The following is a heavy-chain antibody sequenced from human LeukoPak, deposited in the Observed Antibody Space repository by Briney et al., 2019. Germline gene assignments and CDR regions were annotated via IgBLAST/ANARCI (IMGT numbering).Heavy chain of an antibody. J-gene: IGHJ4*02. D-gene: IGHD3-22*01. V-gene: IGHV3-53*01. CDR1: GFTVSSNY. Sequence: GGSLRLSCAASGFTVSSNYMSWVRQAPGKGLEWVSVIYSGGSTYYADSEKGRFTISRDNSKNTLYLQMNSLRAEDTAVYYYAREFMGDSSGKPDYWGQGTLVTVSS. CDR3: AREFMGDSSGKPDY. CDR2: IYSGGST.